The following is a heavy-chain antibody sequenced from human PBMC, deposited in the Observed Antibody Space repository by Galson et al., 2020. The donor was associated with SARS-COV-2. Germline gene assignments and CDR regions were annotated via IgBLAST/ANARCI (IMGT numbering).Heavy chain of an antibody. J-gene: IGHJ6*02. CDR3: ARENRESWFGYFTPYYGMDV. CDR1: GDSMSSGDYC. V-gene: IGHV4-61*02. D-gene: IGHD3-10*01. CDR2: FCTGGSV. Sequence: SETLSLTCSVSGDSMSSGDYCWTWIRQPAGKGLEWIGRFCTGGSVNYNPSLKRRVTMSVETSENEFSLRLTSVTAADTAVYFCARENRESWFGYFTPYYGMDVWGQGTTVTVSS.